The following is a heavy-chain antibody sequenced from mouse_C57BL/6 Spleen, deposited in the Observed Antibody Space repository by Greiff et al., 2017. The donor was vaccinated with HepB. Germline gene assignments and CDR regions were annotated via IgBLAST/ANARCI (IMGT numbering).Heavy chain of an antibody. CDR3: ARGDGSSPYYFDY. CDR1: GYTFTDYY. J-gene: IGHJ2*01. CDR2: IYPGSGNT. V-gene: IGHV1-76*01. Sequence: VKLQQSGAELVRPGASVKLSCKASGYTFTDYYINWVKQRPGQGLEWIARIYPGSGNTYYNEKFKGKATLTAEKSSSTAYMQLSSLTSEDSAVYFCARGDGSSPYYFDYWGQGTTLTVSS. D-gene: IGHD1-1*01.